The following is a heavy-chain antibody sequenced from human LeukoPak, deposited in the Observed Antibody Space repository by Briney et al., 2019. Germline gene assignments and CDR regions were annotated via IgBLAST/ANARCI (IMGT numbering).Heavy chain of an antibody. CDR3: ARSYYDSTYYFDH. D-gene: IGHD3-22*01. Sequence: GGSLRLSCAASGFTVGSSYMNWVRQAPGKGVEWVSHISVSSSTIYYADSVKGRFTISRDNAKNSLYLQMNSLRDEDTAVYYCARSYYDSTYYFDHWGQGNLVTVSS. CDR2: ISVSSSTI. J-gene: IGHJ4*02. V-gene: IGHV3-48*02. CDR1: GFTVGSSY.